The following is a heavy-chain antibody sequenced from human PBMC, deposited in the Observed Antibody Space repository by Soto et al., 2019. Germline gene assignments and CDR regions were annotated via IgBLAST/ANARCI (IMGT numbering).Heavy chain of an antibody. D-gene: IGHD6-6*01. Sequence: PSETLSLTCTVSGGSISSYYWSWIRQPPGKGLEWIGYIYYSGSTNYNPSLKSRVTISVDTSKNQFSLKLSSVTAADTAVYYCARRLAPGSYNWFDPWGQGTLVTVSS. CDR2: IYYSGST. CDR1: GGSISSYY. CDR3: ARRLAPGSYNWFDP. J-gene: IGHJ5*02. V-gene: IGHV4-59*08.